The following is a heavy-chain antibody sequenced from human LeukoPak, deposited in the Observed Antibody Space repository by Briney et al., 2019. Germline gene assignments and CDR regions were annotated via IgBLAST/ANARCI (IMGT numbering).Heavy chain of an antibody. CDR1: GYSFTGHY. D-gene: IGHD3-10*01. Sequence: ASVKVSCKASGYSFTGHYMHWVRQAPGQGLEWMGWINPKSGGTNYAQKFQGRVTMTRDTSISTAYMDMSSLRSDDTAVYYCARTDRTITMVRGGDLDYWGQGTLVTVSS. CDR2: INPKSGGT. CDR3: ARTDRTITMVRGGDLDY. V-gene: IGHV1-2*02. J-gene: IGHJ4*02.